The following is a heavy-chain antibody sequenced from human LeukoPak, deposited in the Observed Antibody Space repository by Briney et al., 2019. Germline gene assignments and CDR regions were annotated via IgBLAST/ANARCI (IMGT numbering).Heavy chain of an antibody. CDR2: INPNSGGT. CDR1: GDTLTGYY. Sequence: VASVKVSCKASGDTLTGYYIHWVRQAPGQGLEWMGRINPNSGGTNYAQKFQGRITMTRDTSIATAYMELSRLTSDDTAVYYCARSRGWSNFDYWGQGILVTVSS. V-gene: IGHV1-2*06. J-gene: IGHJ4*02. CDR3: ARSRGWSNFDY. D-gene: IGHD6-19*01.